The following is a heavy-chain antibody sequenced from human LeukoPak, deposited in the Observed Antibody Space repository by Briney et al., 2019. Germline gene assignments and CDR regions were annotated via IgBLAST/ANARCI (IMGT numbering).Heavy chain of an antibody. CDR3: ARDNAGSVGRRNTPLKH. J-gene: IGHJ4*02. V-gene: IGHV3-64*01. D-gene: IGHD1-26*01. Sequence: PGGSLRLSCAASGFTFSSYAMHWVRQAPGKGLEYVSAISSNGGSTYYANSVKGRFTISRDSSKNTLYLQMSSLRAEDMAVYYCARDNAGSVGRRNTPLKHWGQGTLVTVSS. CDR1: GFTFSSYA. CDR2: ISSNGGST.